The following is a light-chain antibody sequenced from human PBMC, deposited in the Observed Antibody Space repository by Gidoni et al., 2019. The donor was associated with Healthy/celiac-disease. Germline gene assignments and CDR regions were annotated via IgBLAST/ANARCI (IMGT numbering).Light chain of an antibody. CDR2: VAS. Sequence: EIVLKQSQGTLALSPGERATLSCRASQSVSSSYLAWYQQKPGQAPRLLIYVASSRATGIPDRFSGSGSGTDFTLTISRLEPEDFAVYYCQQYGSSPNTFGQGTKLEIK. CDR3: QQYGSSPNT. J-gene: IGKJ2*01. V-gene: IGKV3-20*01. CDR1: QSVSSSY.